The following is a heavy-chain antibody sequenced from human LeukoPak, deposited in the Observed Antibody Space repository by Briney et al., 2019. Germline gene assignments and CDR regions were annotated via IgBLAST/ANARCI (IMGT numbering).Heavy chain of an antibody. Sequence: ASVTVSCKASGYTFTSYGISWVRQAPGQGLEWMGWISAYNGNTNYAQKLQGRVAMTTDTSTSTAYIELSSLRSDDTAVYYCGGGSYYYYGMDVWGQGTTVTVSS. J-gene: IGHJ6*02. D-gene: IGHD4-23*01. CDR3: GGGSYYYYGMDV. CDR2: ISAYNGNT. V-gene: IGHV1-18*01. CDR1: GYTFTSYG.